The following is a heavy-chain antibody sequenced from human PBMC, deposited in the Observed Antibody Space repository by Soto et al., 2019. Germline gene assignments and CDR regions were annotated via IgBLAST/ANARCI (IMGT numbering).Heavy chain of an antibody. CDR1: GYSFTSYW. CDR3: ARHLIRPGYYDYAMDV. V-gene: IGHV5-51*01. J-gene: IGHJ6*02. D-gene: IGHD2-8*02. Sequence: GESLKISCKGSGYSFTSYWIAWVRQMPGKGLEWMGIIYPGDSNSRYRPSFQGQVTMSVDKSLNTVYLQWGSLKASDTALYYCARHLIRPGYYDYAMDVWGQGTTVTVSS. CDR2: IYPGDSNS.